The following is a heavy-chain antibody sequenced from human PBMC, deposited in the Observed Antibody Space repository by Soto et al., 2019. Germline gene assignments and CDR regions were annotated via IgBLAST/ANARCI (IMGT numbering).Heavy chain of an antibody. J-gene: IGHJ1*01. Sequence: GGSLRLSCAASGFTFSSYGMHWVRQAPGKGLEWVAVISYDGSNKYYADSVKGRFTISRDNSKNTLYLQMNSLRAEDTAVYYCAKDPSKLAYCGGDCYFGEYFQHWGQGTLVTVSS. D-gene: IGHD2-21*02. CDR3: AKDPSKLAYCGGDCYFGEYFQH. V-gene: IGHV3-30*18. CDR2: ISYDGSNK. CDR1: GFTFSSYG.